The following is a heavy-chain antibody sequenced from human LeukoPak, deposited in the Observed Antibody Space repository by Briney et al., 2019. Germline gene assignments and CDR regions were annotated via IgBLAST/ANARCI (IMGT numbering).Heavy chain of an antibody. CDR1: GFTFSSYS. CDR2: ISSSSGSI. CDR3: VRDSLLWFGEIDY. D-gene: IGHD3-10*01. Sequence: PGGSLRLSCAASGFTFSSYSMNWVRQAPGKGLEWVSSISSSSGSIYYADSVKGRFTVSRDNAKNSLYLQINNLRDDDTAVYYCVRDSLLWFGEIDYWGQGTLVSVSS. V-gene: IGHV3-21*01. J-gene: IGHJ4*02.